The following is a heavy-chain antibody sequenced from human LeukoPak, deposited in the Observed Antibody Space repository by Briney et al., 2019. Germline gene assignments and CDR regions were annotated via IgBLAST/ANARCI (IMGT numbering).Heavy chain of an antibody. D-gene: IGHD6-13*01. CDR2: IYYSGST. CDR1: GGSISSSGYY. CDR3: ARHGGSSWYGYYYYYYMDV. V-gene: IGHV4-39*01. Sequence: SETLSLTCTVSGGSISSSGYYWGWIRQPPGKGLELIGSIYYSGSTYYNLSLKSRITISVDTSKNQFSLKLSSVTAADTAVYYCARHGGSSWYGYYYYYYMDVWGKGTTVTISS. J-gene: IGHJ6*03.